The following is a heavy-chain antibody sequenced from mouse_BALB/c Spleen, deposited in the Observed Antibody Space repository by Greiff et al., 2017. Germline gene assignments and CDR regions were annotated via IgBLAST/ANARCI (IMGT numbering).Heavy chain of an antibody. V-gene: IGHV3-2*02. CDR3: ARSGLWFAY. CDR2: ISYSGST. Sequence: EVKLMESGPGLVKPSQSLSLTCTVTGYSITSDYAWNWIRQFPGNKLEWMGYISYSGSTSYNPSLKSRISITRDTSKNQFFLQLNSVTTEDTATYYCARSGLWFAYWGQGTLVTVSA. D-gene: IGHD3-1*01. CDR1: GYSITSDYA. J-gene: IGHJ3*01.